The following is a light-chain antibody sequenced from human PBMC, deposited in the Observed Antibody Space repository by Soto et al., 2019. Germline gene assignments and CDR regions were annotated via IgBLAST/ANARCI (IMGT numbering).Light chain of an antibody. CDR3: SSYAGSNNFV. Sequence: ALTQPPSASGSPGQSVTIPCTGTSSDVGCYDYVSWYQQHPGKAPKLMIYEVTKRPSGVPDRLSGSKSGNTASLTVSGLQAEDEADYYCSSYAGSNNFVFGTGTKVTVL. V-gene: IGLV2-8*01. CDR2: EVT. CDR1: SSDVGCYDY. J-gene: IGLJ1*01.